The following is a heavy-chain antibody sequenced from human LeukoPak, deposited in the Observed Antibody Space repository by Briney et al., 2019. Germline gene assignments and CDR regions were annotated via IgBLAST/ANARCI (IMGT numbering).Heavy chain of an antibody. CDR3: ARGGWNYYDSSGYIRGLFYFDS. J-gene: IGHJ4*02. D-gene: IGHD3-22*01. Sequence: SETLSLTCAVYGGSFRGYYWSWIRQPPGKGLEWIGEINHSGSTNYNPSLKSRVTISVDTSKNQFSLKLSSVTAADTAVYYCARGGWNYYDSSGYIRGLFYFDSWGQGTLVTVSS. CDR2: INHSGST. CDR1: GGSFRGYY. V-gene: IGHV4-34*01.